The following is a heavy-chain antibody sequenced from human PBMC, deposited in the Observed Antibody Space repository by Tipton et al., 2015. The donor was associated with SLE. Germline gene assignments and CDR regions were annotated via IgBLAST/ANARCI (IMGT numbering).Heavy chain of an antibody. J-gene: IGHJ4*02. V-gene: IGHV4-28*02. CDR1: GHSISSSHW. CDR2: IYYGGTI. D-gene: IGHD3-3*01. Sequence: TLSLTCSVSGHSISSSHWWGWIRQPPGKGLEWIGHIYYGGTIYYNPSLKSRVTMSIDTSKNQFSLKLSSVTDVDTAVYYCAKLGLGVVIDYWGQGTLVTVSS. CDR3: AKLGLGVVIDY.